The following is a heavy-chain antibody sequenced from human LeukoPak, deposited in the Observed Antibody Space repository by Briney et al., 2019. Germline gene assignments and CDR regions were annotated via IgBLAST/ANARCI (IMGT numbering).Heavy chain of an antibody. V-gene: IGHV1-18*01. CDR1: GYTFTSYG. CDR2: ISAYNGNT. Sequence: ASVKVSCKASGYTFTSYGISWVRQAPGQGLEWMGWISAYNGNTNYAQKLQGRVTMTTDTSTSTAYMELRSLRSEDTAVYYCARGPLWFGELLNYMDVWGKGTTVTVSS. CDR3: ARGPLWFGELLNYMDV. J-gene: IGHJ6*03. D-gene: IGHD3-10*01.